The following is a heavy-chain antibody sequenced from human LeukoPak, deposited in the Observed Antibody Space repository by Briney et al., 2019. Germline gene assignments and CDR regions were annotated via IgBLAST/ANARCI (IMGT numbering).Heavy chain of an antibody. CDR1: GYTFTSYG. D-gene: IGHD7-27*01. V-gene: IGHV1-18*01. CDR3: ARGVSGDWGRANYFDY. Sequence: GASVKVSCKASGYTFTSYGISWVRQAPGQGLEWMGWISAYNGNTNYAQKLQGRVTMTTDTSTSTAYMELSSLRSEDTAVYYCARGVSGDWGRANYFDYWGQGTLVTVSS. CDR2: ISAYNGNT. J-gene: IGHJ4*02.